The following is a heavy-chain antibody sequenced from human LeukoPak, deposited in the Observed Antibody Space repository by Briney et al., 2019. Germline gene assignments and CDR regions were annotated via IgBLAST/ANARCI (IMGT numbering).Heavy chain of an antibody. CDR1: GYTFTSNY. J-gene: IGHJ4*02. CDR2: ISPSGGST. V-gene: IGHV1-46*01. CDR3: ARGKEQLGYFDY. Sequence: ASVKVSCKAFGYTFTSNYMHWVRQAPGQGPEGMGVISPSGGSTTYAQKFQGRVTITADKSTSTAYMELSSLRSEDTAVYYCARGKEQLGYFDYWGQGTLVTVSS. D-gene: IGHD6-6*01.